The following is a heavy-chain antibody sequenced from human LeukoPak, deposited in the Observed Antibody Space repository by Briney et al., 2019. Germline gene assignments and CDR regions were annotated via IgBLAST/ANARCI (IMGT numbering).Heavy chain of an antibody. CDR2: IIPIFGTA. D-gene: IGHD4-17*01. CDR3: ARDLKSPTTVTYYYYCYMDV. J-gene: IGHJ6*03. V-gene: IGHV1-69*13. CDR1: GGTFSSYA. Sequence: SVKVSCKASGGTFSSYAISWVRQAPGQGLEWMGGIIPIFGTANYAQKFQGRVTITADESTSTAYMELSSLRSEDTAVYYCARDLKSPTTVTYYYYCYMDVWGKGTTVTVSS.